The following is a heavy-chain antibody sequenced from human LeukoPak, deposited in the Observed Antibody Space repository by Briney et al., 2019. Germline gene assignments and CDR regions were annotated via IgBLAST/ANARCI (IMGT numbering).Heavy chain of an antibody. D-gene: IGHD2-2*02. J-gene: IGHJ5*02. Sequence: GASVEVSCKASGYTFTSYGISWVRQAPGQGLEWMGWISAYNGNTNYAQKLQGRVTMTTDTSTSTAYMELRSLRSDDTAVYYCARVHVVVPAAIQVDWFDPWGQGTLVTVSS. CDR1: GYTFTSYG. V-gene: IGHV1-18*01. CDR2: ISAYNGNT. CDR3: ARVHVVVPAAIQVDWFDP.